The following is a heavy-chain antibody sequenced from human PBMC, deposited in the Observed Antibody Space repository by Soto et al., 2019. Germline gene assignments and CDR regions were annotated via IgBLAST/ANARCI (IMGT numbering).Heavy chain of an antibody. J-gene: IGHJ4*02. V-gene: IGHV1-46*01. CDR2: INPSGGNT. Sequence: ASVKVSCKASGYTFTSYYMHWVRQAPGQGLEWMGIINPSGGNTKYSQKFQGRVTITRDTSASTAYMELSSLRSEDTAVYYCARGPGGPDGPGDYWGQGTLVTVSS. D-gene: IGHD2-15*01. CDR1: GYTFTSYY. CDR3: ARGPGGPDGPGDY.